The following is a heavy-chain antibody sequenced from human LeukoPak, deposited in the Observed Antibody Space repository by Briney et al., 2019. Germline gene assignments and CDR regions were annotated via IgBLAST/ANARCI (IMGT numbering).Heavy chain of an antibody. J-gene: IGHJ4*02. CDR1: GFTFSNYA. Sequence: GGSLRLSCAASGFTFSNYAMSWVRQAPGKGLEWVSVISGDGGSKYHADSVKGRFTVSSENSKNTLYLQMNSLRAEDTAVYYCTKGYYDILTGLDYWGQGTLVTVSS. V-gene: IGHV3-23*01. CDR2: ISGDGGSK. CDR3: TKGYYDILTGLDY. D-gene: IGHD3-9*01.